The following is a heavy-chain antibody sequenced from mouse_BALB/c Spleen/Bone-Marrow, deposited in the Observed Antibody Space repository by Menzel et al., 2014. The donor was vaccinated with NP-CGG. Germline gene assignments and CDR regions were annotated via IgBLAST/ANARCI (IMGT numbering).Heavy chain of an antibody. CDR3: SRGNYGNYVDYFDY. V-gene: IGHV5-6-3*01. D-gene: IGHD2-1*01. Sequence: EVQRVESGGGLVQPGGSLKVSCAASGLTFNNYGMSWVRQTPDKRLELVATINRNGGSSYYPDSVKGRFTISRDNAKNTLYLQMSSLKSEDTAIYYCSRGNYGNYVDYFDYWGQGTTLTVSS. J-gene: IGHJ2*01. CDR2: INRNGGSS. CDR1: GLTFNNYG.